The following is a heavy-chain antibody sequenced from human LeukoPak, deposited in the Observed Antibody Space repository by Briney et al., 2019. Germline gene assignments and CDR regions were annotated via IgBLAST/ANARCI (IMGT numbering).Heavy chain of an antibody. V-gene: IGHV3-30*02. Sequence: GGSLRLSCAASGFSYSSYWMTWVRQAPGKGLEWVAFIRYDGSNEYYADSMKGRFTISRDNSKNTLYLQMNSLRAEDTAVYYCAKDLCYTSTEIDPWGQGTLVTVSS. CDR3: AKDLCYTSTEIDP. CDR1: GFSYSSYW. D-gene: IGHD2-8*01. CDR2: IRYDGSNE. J-gene: IGHJ5*02.